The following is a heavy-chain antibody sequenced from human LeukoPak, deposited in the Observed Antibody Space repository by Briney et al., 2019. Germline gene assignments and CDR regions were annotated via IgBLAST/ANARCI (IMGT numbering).Heavy chain of an antibody. CDR1: GYTFTSYA. Sequence: ASVKVSCKASGYTFTSYAMHWVRQAPGQRLEWMGWINAGNGNTKYSQKFQGRVTITRDTSASTAYMELSSLRSEDTAVYYCARTSWFGESLYYFDYWGQGTLVTVSS. CDR3: ARTSWFGESLYYFDY. D-gene: IGHD3-10*01. V-gene: IGHV1-3*01. CDR2: INAGNGNT. J-gene: IGHJ4*02.